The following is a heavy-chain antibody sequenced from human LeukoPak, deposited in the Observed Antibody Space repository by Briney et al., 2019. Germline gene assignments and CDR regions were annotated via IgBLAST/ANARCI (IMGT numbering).Heavy chain of an antibody. CDR1: GFTFSSYG. CDR3: AKDNGHSRQWLVPIFSY. Sequence: GRSLRLSCAASGFTFSSYGMHWVRQAPGKGLEWVAVIWYDGSNKYYADSVKGRFTISRDNSKSTLYLQMNSLRAEDTAVYYCAKDNGHSRQWLVPIFSYWGQGTLVTVSS. CDR2: IWYDGSNK. V-gene: IGHV3-33*06. J-gene: IGHJ4*02. D-gene: IGHD6-19*01.